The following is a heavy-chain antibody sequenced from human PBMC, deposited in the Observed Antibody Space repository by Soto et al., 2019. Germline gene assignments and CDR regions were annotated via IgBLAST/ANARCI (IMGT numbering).Heavy chain of an antibody. CDR3: ARICPNGVCFDY. J-gene: IGHJ4*02. CDR1: GYTFTSYH. V-gene: IGHV1-8*01. Sequence: ASVKVSCKSSGYTFTSYHIHWVRQATGQGLEWVGWMNPNSGDTGYAQKFQGRVTMTRNTSISTAYMELSSLRSDDTAVYYCARICPNGVCFDYWGQGTLVTVSS. CDR2: MNPNSGDT. D-gene: IGHD2-8*01.